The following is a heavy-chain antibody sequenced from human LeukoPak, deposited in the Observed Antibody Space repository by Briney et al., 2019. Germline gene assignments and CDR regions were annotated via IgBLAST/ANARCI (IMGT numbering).Heavy chain of an antibody. D-gene: IGHD6-19*01. J-gene: IGHJ4*02. CDR1: GFTFSSYA. CDR3: AREVITVAATV. V-gene: IGHV3-30*04. CDR2: ISYDGSYK. Sequence: GSLRLSCAASGFTFSSYAMHWVRQAPGTGLEWVAVISYDGSYKYYADSVKGRFTISRDNSKNTLYLQMNSLRVEDTAMYYCAREVITVAATVWGQGTPVTVSS.